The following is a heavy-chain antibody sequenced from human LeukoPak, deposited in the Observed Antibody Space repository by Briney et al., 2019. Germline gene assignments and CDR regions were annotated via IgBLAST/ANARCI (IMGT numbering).Heavy chain of an antibody. J-gene: IGHJ4*02. CDR1: GFTFNRNA. V-gene: IGHV3-23*01. CDR3: VRRGDASSGWGDHDF. Sequence: PGGSLRLSCAASGFTFNRNAISWVRQAPGKGPEWVSTIGGSGDKTFYADSVEGRFTISRDNSKNMVHLQMNSLTGEDTALYYCVRRGDASSGWGDHDFWGQGALVTVSS. D-gene: IGHD6-19*01. CDR2: IGGSGDKT.